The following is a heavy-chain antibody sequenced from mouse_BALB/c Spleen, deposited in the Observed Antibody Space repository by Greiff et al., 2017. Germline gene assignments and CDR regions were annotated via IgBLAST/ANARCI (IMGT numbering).Heavy chain of an antibody. CDR2: ISSGGST. CDR3: ARGRSYDGHYDYAMDY. J-gene: IGHJ4*01. Sequence: EVKLVESGGGLVKPGGSLKLSCAASGFTFSSYAMSWVRQTPEKRLEWVASISSGGSTYYPDSVKGRFTISRDNARNILYLQMSSLRSEDTAMYYCARGRSYDGHYDYAMDYWGQGTSVTVSS. V-gene: IGHV5-6-5*01. D-gene: IGHD2-3*01. CDR1: GFTFSSYA.